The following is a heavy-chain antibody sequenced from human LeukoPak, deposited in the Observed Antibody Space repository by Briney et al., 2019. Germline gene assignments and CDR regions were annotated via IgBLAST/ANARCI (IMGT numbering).Heavy chain of an antibody. D-gene: IGHD2-15*01. CDR3: AREGYCSGGTCYYGMDV. V-gene: IGHV4-59*12. CDR2: IYYSGST. CDR1: GGSISSYY. J-gene: IGHJ6*02. Sequence: SETLSLTCTVSGGSISSYYWSWIRQPPGKGLEWIGYIYYSGSTNYNPSLKSRVTISVDTSKNQFSLKLSSVTAADTAVYYCAREGYCSGGTCYYGMDVWGQGTTVTVSS.